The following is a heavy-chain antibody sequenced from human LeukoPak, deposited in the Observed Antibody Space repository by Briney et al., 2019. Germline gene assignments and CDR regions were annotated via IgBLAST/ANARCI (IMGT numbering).Heavy chain of an antibody. V-gene: IGHV3-23*01. Sequence: QAGGSLRLSCAASGFTFSSYAMTWVRQAPGKGLEWVSVISGSGGNTYHADPVKGRFTISRDNSKNTLSLQMNSLRVEDTAVYYCAKSSGLYGGNPRVPEYFQHWGQGTLVTVSS. CDR1: GFTFSSYA. D-gene: IGHD4-23*01. J-gene: IGHJ1*01. CDR2: ISGSGGNT. CDR3: AKSSGLYGGNPRVPEYFQH.